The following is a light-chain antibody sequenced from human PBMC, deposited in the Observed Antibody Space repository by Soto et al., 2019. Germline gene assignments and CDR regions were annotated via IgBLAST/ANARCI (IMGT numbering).Light chain of an antibody. CDR3: QQYYTTPVT. Sequence: DIVMTQSPDSLAVSLGERATINCKSSQTLLHGSTYLAWYQQKPGQPPELLIYWASTRESGVPDRCSGSGSGTDFTLTIGSLQAEDVAVYYCQQYYTTPVTFGQGTKVEVK. CDR2: WAS. V-gene: IGKV4-1*01. J-gene: IGKJ1*01. CDR1: QTLLHGSTY.